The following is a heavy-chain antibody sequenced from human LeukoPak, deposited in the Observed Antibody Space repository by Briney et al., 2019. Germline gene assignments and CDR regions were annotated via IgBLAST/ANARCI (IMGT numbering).Heavy chain of an antibody. V-gene: IGHV3-15*01. CDR2: IKSKTDGGTT. CDR3: STEDLRNS. J-gene: IGHJ4*02. Sequence: TGGSLRLSCAASGFTFSSFGMHWVRQAPGKGLEWVGRIKSKTDGGTTDYAAPVKGRFTISRDDSITTIYLQMNSLKTEDTAVYYCSTEDLRNSWGPGTLVTVSS. D-gene: IGHD5-12*01. CDR1: GFTFSSFG.